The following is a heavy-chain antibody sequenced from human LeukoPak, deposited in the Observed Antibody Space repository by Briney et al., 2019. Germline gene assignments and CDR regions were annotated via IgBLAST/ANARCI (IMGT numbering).Heavy chain of an antibody. CDR1: GFTFSSYA. V-gene: IGHV3-23*01. J-gene: IGHJ4*02. D-gene: IGHD3-22*01. CDR3: AKDLASYDSSGYSD. CDR2: ISGSGGST. Sequence: GGSLRLSCAASGFTFSSYATSWVRQAPGKGLEWVSAISGSGGSTYYADSVKGRFTISRDNSKNTLYLQMNSLRAEDTAVYYCAKDLASYDSSGYSDWGQGTLVTVSS.